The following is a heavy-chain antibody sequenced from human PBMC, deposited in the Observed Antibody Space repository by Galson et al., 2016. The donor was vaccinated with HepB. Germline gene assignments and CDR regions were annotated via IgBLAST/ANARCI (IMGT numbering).Heavy chain of an antibody. CDR2: ISRSSSSI. J-gene: IGHJ6*02. D-gene: IGHD3-3*01. Sequence: SLRLSCAASGFTFSSYPINWVRQAPGKGLEWVSYISRSSSSIYYADSVKGRFTISRDDDKQLLYLQMSSLRAEDTSGYFCARGRGDFWSGVRSRGAMDVWGQGTTVTVSS. CDR3: ARGRGDFWSGVRSRGAMDV. V-gene: IGHV3-48*04. CDR1: GFTFSSYP.